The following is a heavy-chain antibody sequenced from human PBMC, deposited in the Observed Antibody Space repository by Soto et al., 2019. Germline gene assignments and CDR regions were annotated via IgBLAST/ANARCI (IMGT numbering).Heavy chain of an antibody. D-gene: IGHD3-3*01. J-gene: IGHJ6*02. CDR1: GFTFSSYS. CDR2: ISSGSSTI. V-gene: IGHV3-48*02. CDR3: ASRDHDFIGYYGMDV. Sequence: GGSLRLSCSASGFTFSSYSMNWVRQAPGKGLEWVSYISSGSSTIYYADSVKGRFTISRDNAENSLYLQMNSLRDEDTAVYYCASRDHDFIGYYGMDVWGQGTTVTVSS.